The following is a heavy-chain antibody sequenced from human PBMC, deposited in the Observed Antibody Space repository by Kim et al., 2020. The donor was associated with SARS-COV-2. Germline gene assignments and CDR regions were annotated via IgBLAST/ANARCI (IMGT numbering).Heavy chain of an antibody. J-gene: IGHJ4*02. D-gene: IGHD6-13*01. Sequence: SETLSLTCAVYGGSFSGYYWSWIRQPPGKGLEWIGEINHSGSTNYNPSLKSRVTISVDTSKNQFSLKLSSVTAADTAVYYCARENGQQLVRFFDYLGQGTLTVYS. V-gene: IGHV4-34*01. CDR3: ARENGQQLVRFFDY. CDR1: GGSFSGYY. CDR2: INHSGST.